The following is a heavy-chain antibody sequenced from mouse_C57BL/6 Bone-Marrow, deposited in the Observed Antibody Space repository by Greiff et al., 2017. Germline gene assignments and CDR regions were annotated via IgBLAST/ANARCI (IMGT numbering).Heavy chain of an antibody. J-gene: IGHJ4*01. CDR1: GYTFTDYE. V-gene: IGHV1-15*01. CDR2: IDPETGGT. Sequence: QVQLQQSGAELVRPGASVTLSCKASGYTFTDYEMHWVKQTPVHGLEWIGAIDPETGGTAYNQKFKGKAILTADKSSSTAYMWLRSLTSEDSAVYYCTRNEMDYWGQGTSVTVSS. CDR3: TRNEMDY.